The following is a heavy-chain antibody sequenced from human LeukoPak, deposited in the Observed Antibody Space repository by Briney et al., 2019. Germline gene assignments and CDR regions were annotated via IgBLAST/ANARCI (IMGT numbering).Heavy chain of an antibody. V-gene: IGHV3-21*01. J-gene: IGHJ4*02. D-gene: IGHD1-26*01. CDR3: ARDRSGTRFDY. Sequence: GGSLRLSCAASGFTFSTYSMNWVRQAPGKGLEWVSSISSSSSYIYYADSVKGRFTISRDNAKNSLYLQMNSLRAEDTAVYYCARDRSGTRFDYWGQGTLVTVSS. CDR1: GFTFSTYS. CDR2: ISSSSSYI.